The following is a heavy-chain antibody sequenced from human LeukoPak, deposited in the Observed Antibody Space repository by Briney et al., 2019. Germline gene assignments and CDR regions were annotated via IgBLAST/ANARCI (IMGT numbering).Heavy chain of an antibody. Sequence: ASVKVSCKASGGTFSSYAISLVRQAPGQGLEWMGGIIPIFGTANYAQKFQGRVTITADESTSTAYMELSSLRSEDTAVYYCARRSLFEGSYYFDYWGQGTLVTVSS. CDR2: IIPIFGTA. CDR3: ARRSLFEGSYYFDY. V-gene: IGHV1-69*01. CDR1: GGTFSSYA. D-gene: IGHD1-26*01. J-gene: IGHJ4*02.